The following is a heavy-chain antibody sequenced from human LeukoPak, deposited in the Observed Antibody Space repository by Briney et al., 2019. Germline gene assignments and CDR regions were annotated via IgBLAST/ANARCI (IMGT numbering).Heavy chain of an antibody. CDR2: IYSGGST. J-gene: IGHJ4*02. CDR3: AKDRGPHSSRIGVDY. CDR1: GFTVSSNY. D-gene: IGHD6-13*01. V-gene: IGHV3-53*01. Sequence: GGSLRLSCAASGFTVSSNYMSWVRQAPGKGLEWVSVIYSGGSTYYADSVKGRFTISRDNSKNTLYLQMNSLRAEDTAVYYCAKDRGPHSSRIGVDYWGQGTLVTVSS.